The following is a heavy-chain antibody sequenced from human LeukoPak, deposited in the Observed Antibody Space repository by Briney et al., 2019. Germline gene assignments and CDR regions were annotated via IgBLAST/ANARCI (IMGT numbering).Heavy chain of an antibody. CDR2: INHSGST. D-gene: IGHD4-11*01. CDR1: GGSFSGYY. J-gene: IGHJ5*02. Sequence: PSETLSLTCAVYGGSFSGYYWSWIRQPPGKGLEWIGEINHSGSTNYNPSLKSRVTISVDTSKNQFSLKLSSVTAADTAVYYCARAPPSTRITTRGLPNWFDPWGQGTLVTVSS. CDR3: ARAPPSTRITTRGLPNWFDP. V-gene: IGHV4-34*01.